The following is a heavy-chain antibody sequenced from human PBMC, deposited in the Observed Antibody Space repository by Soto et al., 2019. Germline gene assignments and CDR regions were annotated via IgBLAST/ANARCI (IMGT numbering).Heavy chain of an antibody. J-gene: IGHJ5*02. D-gene: IGHD3-10*01. CDR2: IIPIFGTA. CDR1: GGTFSSYA. Sequence: QVQLVQSGAEVKKPGSSVKVSCKASGGTFSSYAISWVRQAPGQGLEWMGGIIPIFGTANYAQKFQGRVTITADESTSTAYMELSSLRSEDTAVYYCARVDRWQGFGELSTYNWFDPWGQGTLVTVSS. V-gene: IGHV1-69*01. CDR3: ARVDRWQGFGELSTYNWFDP.